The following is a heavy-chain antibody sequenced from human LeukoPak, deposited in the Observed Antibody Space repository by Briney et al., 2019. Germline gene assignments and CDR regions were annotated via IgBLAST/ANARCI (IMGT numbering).Heavy chain of an antibody. Sequence: SVKVSCKASGGTFSSYAISWVRQAPGQGLEWMGGIIPIFGTANYAQKFQGRVTITADESTSTAYMELSSLRSEDTAVYYCARTGSGGSFNWFDPWGQGTLVTVSS. J-gene: IGHJ5*02. CDR3: ARTGSGGSFNWFDP. D-gene: IGHD2-15*01. CDR2: IIPIFGTA. CDR1: GGTFSSYA. V-gene: IGHV1-69*13.